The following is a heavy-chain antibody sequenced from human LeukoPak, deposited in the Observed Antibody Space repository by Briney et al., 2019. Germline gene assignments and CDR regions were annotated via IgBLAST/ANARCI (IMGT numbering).Heavy chain of an antibody. D-gene: IGHD2-15*01. J-gene: IGHJ4*02. Sequence: GGSLRLSCAASGLTFSDYAMSWFRQAPGKGLEWVSGITSGFTPLYADSVKGRFTISRDNSKNTFHLQLNSLRAEDTAVYYCAKDYSDSRVADVFLEYWGQGTLVTASS. CDR2: ITSGFTP. V-gene: IGHV3-23*01. CDR3: AKDYSDSRVADVFLEY. CDR1: GLTFSDYA.